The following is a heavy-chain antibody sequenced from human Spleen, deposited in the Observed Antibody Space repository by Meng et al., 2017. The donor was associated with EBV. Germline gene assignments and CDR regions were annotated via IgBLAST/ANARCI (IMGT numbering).Heavy chain of an antibody. CDR3: ARDGIAVPGGSNWFDP. J-gene: IGHJ5*02. CDR2: FLPILGAA. D-gene: IGHD6-19*01. V-gene: IGHV1-69*06. Sequence: QGRLVQSGAEVKKPGSSVKGSCKASGDIFTNLAFTWVRQVPGKGLEWMGGFLPILGAANYAQKFQGRLTITADKSTTTAFMELRSLRVDDTAVYFCARDGIAVPGGSNWFDPWGQGTLVTVSS. CDR1: GDIFTNLA.